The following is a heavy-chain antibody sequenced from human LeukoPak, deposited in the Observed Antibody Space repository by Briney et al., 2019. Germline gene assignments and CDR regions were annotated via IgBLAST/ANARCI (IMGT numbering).Heavy chain of an antibody. D-gene: IGHD1-26*01. CDR1: GFTFSNAW. CDR3: TTRGIVGAVDAFDI. CDR2: IKSKTDGGTT. Sequence: PGGSLRLSCAASGFTFSNAWMSWVRQAPGKGLEWVGRIKSKTDGGTTDYAAPVKGRFTISRDDSKNTLYRQMNSLKTEDTAVYYCTTRGIVGAVDAFDIWGQGTMVTVSS. J-gene: IGHJ3*02. V-gene: IGHV3-15*01.